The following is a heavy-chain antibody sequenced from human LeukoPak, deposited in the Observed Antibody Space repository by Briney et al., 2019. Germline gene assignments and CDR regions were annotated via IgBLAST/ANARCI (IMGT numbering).Heavy chain of an antibody. CDR1: GFTFSSYD. Sequence: GGSLGLSCAASGFTFSSYDMHWVRQATGKGLEWVSAIGTAGDTYYPGSVKGRFTISRENAKNSLYLQMNSLRAEDTAVYYCARGRPLDYYDSSGYYFRWGQGTLVTVSS. CDR3: ARGRPLDYYDSSGYYFR. V-gene: IGHV3-13*01. CDR2: IGTAGDT. D-gene: IGHD3-22*01. J-gene: IGHJ4*02.